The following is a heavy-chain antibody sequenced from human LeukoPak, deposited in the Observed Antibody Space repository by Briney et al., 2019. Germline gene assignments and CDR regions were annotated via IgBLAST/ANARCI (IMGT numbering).Heavy chain of an antibody. CDR2: MSPSSGNT. CDR1: RYTFSNYD. Sequence: ASVKVSCKASRYTFSNYDINWVRQATGQGLEWMGWMSPSSGNTGYAQKFQGRVTMTRDTSTSTVYMELSSLRSEDTAVYYCARGVTLYFDYWGQGTLVTVSS. D-gene: IGHD2-21*02. V-gene: IGHV1-8*01. J-gene: IGHJ4*02. CDR3: ARGVTLYFDY.